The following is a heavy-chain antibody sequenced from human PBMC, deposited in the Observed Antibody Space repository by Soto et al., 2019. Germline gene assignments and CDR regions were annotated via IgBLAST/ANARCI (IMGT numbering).Heavy chain of an antibody. CDR1: GYSFTRYF. Sequence: QVQLVQSGAEVKKPGASVKISCKASGYSFTRYFIHWVRQAPGQGLEWMGIINPSDGSTSYAQKFQGTVTMTRDTSTSTVYMELSSLRSEDTAVYYCAREKDQWGQGTLVTVSS. V-gene: IGHV1-46*01. CDR2: INPSDGST. J-gene: IGHJ4*02. D-gene: IGHD2-2*01. CDR3: AREKDQ.